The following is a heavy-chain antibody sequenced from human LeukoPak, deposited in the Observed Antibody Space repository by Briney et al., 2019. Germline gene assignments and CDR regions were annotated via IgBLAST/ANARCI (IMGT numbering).Heavy chain of an antibody. J-gene: IGHJ4*02. Sequence: PGRSLRLSCTASGFNFDEYAMYWVRQAPGKGLEWVSGISWTGDRTTYADSVKGRFTISRDNAKKSLYLQMNSLRADDTALYYCAKDIDYGSGTYFKSFDYWGQGTRVAVSS. D-gene: IGHD3-10*01. CDR2: ISWTGDRT. CDR1: GFNFDEYA. V-gene: IGHV3-9*01. CDR3: AKDIDYGSGTYFKSFDY.